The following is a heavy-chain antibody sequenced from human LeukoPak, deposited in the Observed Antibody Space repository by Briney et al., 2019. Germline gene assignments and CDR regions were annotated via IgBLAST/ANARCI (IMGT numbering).Heavy chain of an antibody. V-gene: IGHV3-23*01. CDR3: AGVSWGGSSWYWFAP. J-gene: IGHJ5*02. D-gene: IGHD6-13*01. CDR2: ISGSGGST. Sequence: PGGSLRLSCAASGFTFSSYAMSWVRQAPGKGLEWVSAISGSGGSTYYADSVKGRFTISRDNSKNSLYLQMNSLRAEDTAVYYCAGVSWGGSSWYWFAPGGQGTLVTVSS. CDR1: GFTFSSYA.